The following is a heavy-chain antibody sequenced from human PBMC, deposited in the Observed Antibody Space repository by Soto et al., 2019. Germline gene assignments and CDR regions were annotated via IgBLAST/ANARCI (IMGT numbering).Heavy chain of an antibody. CDR2: ISGSGGST. J-gene: IGHJ6*02. CDR1: GFTFSSYA. D-gene: IGHD5-18*01. CDR3: AKGSVIQLWTAYYYYGMDV. V-gene: IGHV3-23*01. Sequence: GGSLRLSCAASGFTFSSYAMSWVRQAPGKGLEWVSAISGSGGSTYYADSVKGRFTFSRDNSKNTLYLQMNSLRAEDTAVYYCAKGSVIQLWTAYYYYGMDVWGQGTTVTVSS.